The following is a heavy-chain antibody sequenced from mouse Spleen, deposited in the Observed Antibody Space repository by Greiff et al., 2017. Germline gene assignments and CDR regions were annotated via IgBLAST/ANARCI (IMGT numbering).Heavy chain of an antibody. Sequence: QVQLKESGVEHVKPGASVQLSCKASGYIFTNYDINWMRQRPEQGLEWIGRIFPGDGSTNFNENFRDKASLTIDKSSNTVYIQLSGLTSEDSAVYFCARGDYSNLLTYWGQGTLVTVSA. CDR3: ARGDYSNLLTY. V-gene: IGHV1-85*01. J-gene: IGHJ3*01. D-gene: IGHD2-5*01. CDR1: GYIFTNYD. CDR2: IFPGDGST.